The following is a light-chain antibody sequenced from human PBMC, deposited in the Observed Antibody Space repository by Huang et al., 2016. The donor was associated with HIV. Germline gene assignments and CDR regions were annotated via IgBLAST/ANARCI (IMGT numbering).Light chain of an antibody. J-gene: IGKJ4*01. CDR1: QSIGTN. Sequence: IILTQSPATLSVSPGEGATLSCRASQSIGTNLAWYQQGPGQAPSPLVYGASTRATGVPVRFSGSGSGTQFNLTLSSLQSEDFATYYCQHYSNWPPLTFGGGTKVDI. CDR3: QHYSNWPPLT. V-gene: IGKV3-15*01. CDR2: GAS.